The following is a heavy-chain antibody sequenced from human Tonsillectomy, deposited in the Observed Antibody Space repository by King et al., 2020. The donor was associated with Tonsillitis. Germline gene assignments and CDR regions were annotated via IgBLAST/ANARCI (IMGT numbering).Heavy chain of an antibody. CDR2: VYASGGT. Sequence: QLQESGPGLVKPSETLSLTCSVSGGSISSYYWSWIRQPAGKGLEWIGRVYASGGTNYNPSLKSRVTMSVDTSKSQFSLQLTSVTAADTAVYYCARDLSSSTWYGGYHYYCMDVGGQGTTVTVSS. CDR1: GGSISSYY. CDR3: ARDLSSSTWYGGYHYYCMDV. D-gene: IGHD6-13*01. V-gene: IGHV4-4*07. J-gene: IGHJ6*02.